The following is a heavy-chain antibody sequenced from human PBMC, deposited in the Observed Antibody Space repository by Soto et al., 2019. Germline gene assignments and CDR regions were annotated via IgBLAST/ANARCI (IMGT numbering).Heavy chain of an antibody. CDR3: ARAFSSHDNFDT. J-gene: IGHJ3*02. CDR1: NGSFGGFY. Sequence: KPSETLSLTCAISNGSFGGFYWSWVRQSPGRGREWIGDINHRGSNKLNPSLKSRVTISADTSNNEFSLNLVSLTAADTAIYFCARAFSSHDNFDTWGQGTKVTVPS. V-gene: IGHV4-34*01. CDR2: INHRGSN. D-gene: IGHD3-9*01.